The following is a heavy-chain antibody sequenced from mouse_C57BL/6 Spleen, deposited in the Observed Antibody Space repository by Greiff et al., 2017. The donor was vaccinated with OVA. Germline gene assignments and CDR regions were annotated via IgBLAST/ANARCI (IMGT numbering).Heavy chain of an antibody. V-gene: IGHV5-6*01. CDR2: ISSGGSYT. D-gene: IGHD1-1*01. CDR3: ARPEITTVVAPFDD. Sequence: VQLKESGGDLVKPGGSLKLSCAASGFTFSSYGMSWVRQTPDKRLEWVATISSGGSYTYYPASVKGRFTISRDNAKNTLYLQMSSLKSEDTAMYYCARPEITTVVAPFDDGGQGATLTVAS. CDR1: GFTFSSYG. J-gene: IGHJ2*01.